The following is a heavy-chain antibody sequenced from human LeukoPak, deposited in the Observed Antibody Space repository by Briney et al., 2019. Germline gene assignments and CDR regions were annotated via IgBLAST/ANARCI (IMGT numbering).Heavy chain of an antibody. CDR2: IGTASDA. Sequence: GGSLRLSCVASGFTFSDYDMHWVRQPTGEGLKWVSVIGTASDAYYVDSVKGRFTISRDNSKNTVYLQMNSLRVEDTAVYYCARLWIQDHYDAFDIWGQGTMVTVSS. J-gene: IGHJ3*02. CDR1: GFTFSDYD. CDR3: ARLWIQDHYDAFDI. V-gene: IGHV3-13*01. D-gene: IGHD5-18*01.